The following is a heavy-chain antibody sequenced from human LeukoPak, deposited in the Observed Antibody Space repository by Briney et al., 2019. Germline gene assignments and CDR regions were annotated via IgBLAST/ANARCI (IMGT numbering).Heavy chain of an antibody. Sequence: SVKVSCKSSGRIFSSYAINWVRQAPGQGLEWMGRIIPIFGTANYAQKFQGRVTITADKSTSTAYMELSSLRSEDTAVYYCARTRGGSCPYWGQGTLVTVSS. CDR3: ARTRGGSCPY. CDR2: IIPIFGTA. V-gene: IGHV1-69*06. CDR1: GRIFSSYA. D-gene: IGHD2-15*01. J-gene: IGHJ4*02.